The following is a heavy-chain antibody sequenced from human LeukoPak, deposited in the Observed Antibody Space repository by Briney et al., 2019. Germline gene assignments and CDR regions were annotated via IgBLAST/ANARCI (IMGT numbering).Heavy chain of an antibody. J-gene: IGHJ4*02. CDR1: GFTFDDYA. V-gene: IGHV3-9*01. CDR2: ISWNSGSI. CDR3: AKGSRGYYDSSVLIYY. D-gene: IGHD3-22*01. Sequence: PGGSLRLSCAASGFTFDDYAMHWVRQAPGKGLEWVSGISWNSGSIGYADSVKGRFTISRDNAKNSLYLQMNSLRAEDTALYYCAKGSRGYYDSSVLIYYWGQGTLGTVSS.